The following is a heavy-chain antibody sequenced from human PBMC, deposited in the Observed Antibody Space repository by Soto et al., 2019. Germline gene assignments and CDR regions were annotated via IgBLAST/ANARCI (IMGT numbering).Heavy chain of an antibody. CDR3: ATTHYYYDSPDY. Sequence: ASVRVSCKASGYTFTSYYMHWVRQAPGQGLEWMGIINPSGGSTSYAQKFQGRVTMTRDTSTSTVYMELSSLRSEDTAVYYCATTHYYYDSPDYWGQGTLVTSPQ. CDR2: INPSGGST. J-gene: IGHJ4*02. V-gene: IGHV1-46*01. CDR1: GYTFTSYY. D-gene: IGHD3-22*01.